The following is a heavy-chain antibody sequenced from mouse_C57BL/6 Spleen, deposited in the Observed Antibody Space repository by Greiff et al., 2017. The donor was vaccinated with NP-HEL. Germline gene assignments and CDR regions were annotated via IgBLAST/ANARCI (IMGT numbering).Heavy chain of an antibody. V-gene: IGHV1-74*01. J-gene: IGHJ1*03. Sequence: QVQLKQPGAELVKPGASVKVSCKASGYTFTSYWMHWVKQRPGQGLEWIGRIHPSDSDTNYNQKFKGKATLTVDKSSSTAYMQLSSLTSEDSAVYYCAILYFYDYDGYWYFDVWGTGTTVTVSS. CDR3: AILYFYDYDGYWYFDV. CDR2: IHPSDSDT. CDR1: GYTFTSYW. D-gene: IGHD2-4*01.